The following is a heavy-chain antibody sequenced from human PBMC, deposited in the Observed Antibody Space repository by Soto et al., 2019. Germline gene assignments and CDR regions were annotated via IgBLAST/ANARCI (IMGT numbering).Heavy chain of an antibody. D-gene: IGHD3-3*01. CDR2: IKRDGSST. J-gene: IGHJ5*02. CDR3: ARDNGHGPYYTPS. CDR1: GLTFSSYW. Sequence: GGSLRLSCAASGLTFSSYWMHWVRQAPGKGLVWVSRIKRDGSSTSYADSVEGRFTISRDNAKNTVYLQMNSLRGEDTAVYYCARDNGHGPYYTPSWGQGTLVTVSS. V-gene: IGHV3-74*01.